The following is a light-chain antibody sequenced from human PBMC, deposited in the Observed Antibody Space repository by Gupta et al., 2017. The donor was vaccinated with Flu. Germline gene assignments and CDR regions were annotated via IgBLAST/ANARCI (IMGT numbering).Light chain of an antibody. J-gene: IGKJ4*02. V-gene: IGKV4-1*01. Sequence: EIVVTQYPDSLAVSLGERATINCMSSQSVLFSDNKNYLAGYQQKPVQPPKLLIYWASSRESVVPDRFSGSGSGTYFTLSLVSLQAEDFAVYYCQQYSDTPLTFGGGTRVEIK. CDR1: QSVLFSDNKNY. CDR3: QQYSDTPLT. CDR2: WAS.